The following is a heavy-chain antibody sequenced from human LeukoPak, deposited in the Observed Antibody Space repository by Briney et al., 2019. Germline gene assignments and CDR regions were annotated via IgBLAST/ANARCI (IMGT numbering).Heavy chain of an antibody. CDR2: IHYSGGT. Sequence: SETLSLTCTVSGGSISSSSYYWGWIRQPPGKGLEWIGTIHYSGGTSYNPSLKGRVTISVDTSKNHFSLQLNSVTPEDTAVYYCARDGQGFDPWGQGTLVTVSS. J-gene: IGHJ5*02. V-gene: IGHV4-39*02. CDR3: ARDGQGFDP. CDR1: GGSISSSSYY.